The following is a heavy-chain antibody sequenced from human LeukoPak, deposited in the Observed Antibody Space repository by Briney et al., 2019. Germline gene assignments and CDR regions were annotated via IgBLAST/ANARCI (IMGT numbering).Heavy chain of an antibody. CDR3: ARQGGTLNWFDP. J-gene: IGHJ5*02. D-gene: IGHD1-7*01. CDR2: IYYSGST. V-gene: IGHV4-61*01. CDR1: GGSVSSGSYY. Sequence: SETLSLTCTVSGGSVSSGSYYWSWIRQPPGKGLEWIGYIYYSGSTNYNPSLKSRVTISVDTSKNQFSLKLSSVTAADTAVYYCARQGGTLNWFDPWGQGTLVTVSS.